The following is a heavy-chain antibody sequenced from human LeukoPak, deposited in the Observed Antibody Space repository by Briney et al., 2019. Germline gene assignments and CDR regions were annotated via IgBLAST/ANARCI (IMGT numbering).Heavy chain of an antibody. D-gene: IGHD2-2*01. Sequence: GASVKVSCKASGYTFTGYYMHWVRQAPGQGLEWMGWINPNSGGTNYAQKFQGRVTMTRDTSISTAYMELSRLRSDDTAVYYCARAGRRDIDCNSTSCYEGEGNYYYGMDVWGQGTTVTVSS. CDR2: INPNSGGT. CDR3: ARAGRRDIDCNSTSCYEGEGNYYYGMDV. CDR1: GYTFTGYY. V-gene: IGHV1-2*02. J-gene: IGHJ6*02.